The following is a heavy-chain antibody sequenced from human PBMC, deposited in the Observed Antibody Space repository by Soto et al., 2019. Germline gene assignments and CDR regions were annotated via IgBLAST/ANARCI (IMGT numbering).Heavy chain of an antibody. V-gene: IGHV1-2*04. CDR3: ARTAAYYYDILTGPSSWFDP. Sequence: ASVKVSCKASGYTFTGYYMHWVRQAPGQGLEWMGWINPNSGGTNYAQKFQGWVTMTRDTSISTAYMELSRLRSDDTAVYYCARTAAYYYDILTGPSSWFDPWGQGTLVTVSS. J-gene: IGHJ5*02. D-gene: IGHD3-9*01. CDR1: GYTFTGYY. CDR2: INPNSGGT.